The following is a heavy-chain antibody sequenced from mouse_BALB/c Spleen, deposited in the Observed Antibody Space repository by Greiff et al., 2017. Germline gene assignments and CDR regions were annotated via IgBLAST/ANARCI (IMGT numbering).Heavy chain of an antibody. CDR3: ARNDYDWYFDV. J-gene: IGHJ1*01. V-gene: IGHV5-17*02. CDR1: GFTFSSFG. Sequence: EVQLQESGGGLVQPGGSRKLSCAASGFTFSSFGMHWVRQAPEKGLEWVAYISSGSSTIYYADTVKGRFTISRDNPKNTLFLQMTSLRSEDTAMYYCARNDYDWYFDVWGAGTTVTVSS. CDR2: ISSGSSTI. D-gene: IGHD2-4*01.